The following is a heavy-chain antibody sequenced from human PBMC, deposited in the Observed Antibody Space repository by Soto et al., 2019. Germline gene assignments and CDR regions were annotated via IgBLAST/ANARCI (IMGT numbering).Heavy chain of an antibody. CDR2: ISWNSGSI. CDR1: GFTFDDYA. J-gene: IGHJ4*02. CDR3: AKDMTPNIWFGESYFDY. Sequence: GGSLRLSCAASGFTFDDYAMHWVRQAPGKVLEWVSGISWNSGSIGYADSVKGRFTISRDNAKNSLYLQMNSLRAEDTALYYCAKDMTPNIWFGESYFDYWGQGTLVTVSS. V-gene: IGHV3-9*01. D-gene: IGHD3-10*01.